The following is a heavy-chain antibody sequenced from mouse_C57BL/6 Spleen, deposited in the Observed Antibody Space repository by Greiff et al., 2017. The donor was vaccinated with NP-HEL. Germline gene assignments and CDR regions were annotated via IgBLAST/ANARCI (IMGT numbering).Heavy chain of an antibody. CDR2: IRSKSSNYAT. V-gene: IGHV10-3*01. J-gene: IGHJ4*01. CDR3: VRGAKWDTLYYAMDY. Sequence: EVQVVESGGGLVQPKGSLKLSCAASGFTFNTYAMHWVRQAPGKGLEWVARIRSKSSNYATYYADSVKDRFTISRDDSQSMLYLQMNNLKTEDTAMYYCVRGAKWDTLYYAMDYWGQGTSVTVSS. D-gene: IGHD4-1*01. CDR1: GFTFNTYA.